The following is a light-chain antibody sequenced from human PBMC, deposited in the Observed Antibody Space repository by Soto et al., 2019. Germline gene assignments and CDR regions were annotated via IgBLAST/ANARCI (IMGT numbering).Light chain of an antibody. V-gene: IGLV2-14*01. CDR1: SSDVGRYDY. J-gene: IGLJ1*01. CDR2: EVS. CDR3: SSYSISTAYL. Sequence: QSVLTQPASVSGSPGQSITISCTGTSSDVGRYDYVSWYQLHPGKAPKLMVFEVSNRPSGASYRFSGSKSGNTASLTISGLQADDEADYFCSSYSISTAYLFGTGTKVTV.